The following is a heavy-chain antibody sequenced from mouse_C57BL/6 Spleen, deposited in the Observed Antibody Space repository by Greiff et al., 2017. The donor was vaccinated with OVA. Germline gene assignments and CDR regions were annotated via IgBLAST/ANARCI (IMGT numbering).Heavy chain of an antibody. D-gene: IGHD3-2*02. CDR3: ARQCCSGYVGY. V-gene: IGHV1-53*01. CDR2: INPSNGGT. CDR1: GYTFTSYW. J-gene: IGHJ2*01. Sequence: QVHVKQPGTELVKPGASVKLSCKASGYTFTSYWMHWVKQRPGQGLEWIGNINPSNGGTNYNEKFKSKATLTVDKSSSTAYMQLSSLTSEDSAVYYCARQCCSGYVGYWGQGTTLTVSS.